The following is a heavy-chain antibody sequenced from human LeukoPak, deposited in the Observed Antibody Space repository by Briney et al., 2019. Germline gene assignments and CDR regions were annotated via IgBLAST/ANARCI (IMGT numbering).Heavy chain of an antibody. V-gene: IGHV5-51*01. J-gene: IGHJ4*02. CDR1: GYTFTNYW. D-gene: IGHD1-26*01. Sequence: GESLKISCKGSGYTFTNYWIGWVRQMPGKGLEWMGIIYPGDADTRYSPSFQGQVTISVDKSINTAYLQWSSLKASDIAMYYCARPASGSNVFDHWGQGTLVTVSS. CDR3: ARPASGSNVFDH. CDR2: IYPGDADT.